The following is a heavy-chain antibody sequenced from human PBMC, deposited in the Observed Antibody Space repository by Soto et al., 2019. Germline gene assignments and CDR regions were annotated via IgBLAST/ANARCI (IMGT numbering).Heavy chain of an antibody. CDR2: INAGNGNT. CDR1: GYTFTSYA. J-gene: IGHJ6*02. V-gene: IGHV1-3*01. CDR3: ARVLTFGPYYYYGMDV. Sequence: ASVKVSCKASGYTFTSYAMHLVRQAPGQRLEWMGWINAGNGNTKYSQKFQGRVTITRDTSASTAYMELSSLRSEDTAVYYCARVLTFGPYYYYGMDVWGQGTTVTVSS. D-gene: IGHD3-10*01.